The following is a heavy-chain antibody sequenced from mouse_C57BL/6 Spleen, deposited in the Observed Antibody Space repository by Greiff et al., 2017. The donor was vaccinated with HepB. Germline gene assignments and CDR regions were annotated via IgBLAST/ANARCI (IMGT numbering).Heavy chain of an antibody. D-gene: IGHD1-1*01. CDR2: INPSTGGT. J-gene: IGHJ1*03. V-gene: IGHV1-42*01. CDR1: GYSFTGYY. Sequence: EVQLQQSGPELVKPGASVKISCKASGYSFTGYYMNWVKQSPEKSLEWIGEINPSTGGTTYNQKFKAKATLTVDKSSSTAYMQRKSLTSEDSAVYYCARYYGEVFDVWGTGTTVTVSS. CDR3: ARYYGEVFDV.